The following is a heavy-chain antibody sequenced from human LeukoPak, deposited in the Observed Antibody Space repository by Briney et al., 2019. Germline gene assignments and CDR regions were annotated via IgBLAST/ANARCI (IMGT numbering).Heavy chain of an antibody. Sequence: SETLSLTCTVSGGSINSGGYYWSWIRQHPGKGLEWIGYIHYSGSTYYNPSLKSRVTISIDTSKNQFSLKLSSVTAADTAVYYCARDGGYCSGGNCFDALDIWGQGTMVTVSS. J-gene: IGHJ3*02. D-gene: IGHD2-15*01. CDR3: ARDGGYCSGGNCFDALDI. V-gene: IGHV4-31*03. CDR1: GGSINSGGYY. CDR2: IHYSGST.